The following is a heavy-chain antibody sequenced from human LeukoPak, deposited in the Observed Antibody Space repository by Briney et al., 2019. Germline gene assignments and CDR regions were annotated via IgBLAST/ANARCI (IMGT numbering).Heavy chain of an antibody. CDR1: GYTFTSYG. J-gene: IGHJ6*02. V-gene: IGHV1-18*01. CDR3: ARDWPIYYCYGMDV. CDR2: ISAYNGNT. Sequence: ASVKVSCKASGYTFTSYGISWVRQAPGQGLEWMGWISAYNGNTNYAQKLQGRVTMTTDTSTSTAYMELRSLRSDDTAVYYCARDWPIYYCYGMDVWGQGTTVTVSS.